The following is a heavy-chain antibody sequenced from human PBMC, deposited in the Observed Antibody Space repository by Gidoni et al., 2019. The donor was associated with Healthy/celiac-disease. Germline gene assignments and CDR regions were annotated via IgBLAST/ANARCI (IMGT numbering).Heavy chain of an antibody. D-gene: IGHD1-26*01. CDR2: ISYDGSNK. V-gene: IGHV3-30*18. CDR1: EFPVSSYG. J-gene: IGHJ4*02. Sequence: QVQLVESGGGVVQPGRSLSLSCAASEFPVSSYGMHWVGQAPGQGLGWVAVISYDGSNKYYADSVKGRFTISRDNSKNTLYLQMNSLRAEDTAVYYCAKVQAQWELLLGDYWGQGPLVTVSS. CDR3: AKVQAQWELLLGDY.